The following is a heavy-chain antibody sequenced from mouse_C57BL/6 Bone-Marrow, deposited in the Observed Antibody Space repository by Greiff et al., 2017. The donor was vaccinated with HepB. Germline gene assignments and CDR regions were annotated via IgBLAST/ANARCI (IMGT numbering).Heavy chain of an antibody. Sequence: EVKVVESGGGLVKPGGSLKLSCAASGFTFSDYGMHWVRQAPEKGLEWVAYISSGSSTIYYADTVKGRFTISRDNAKNTLFLQMTSLRSEDTDMYYCARDGLDYYGSVMDYWGQGTSVTVSS. CDR3: ARDGLDYYGSVMDY. D-gene: IGHD1-1*01. V-gene: IGHV5-17*01. J-gene: IGHJ4*01. CDR2: ISSGSSTI. CDR1: GFTFSDYG.